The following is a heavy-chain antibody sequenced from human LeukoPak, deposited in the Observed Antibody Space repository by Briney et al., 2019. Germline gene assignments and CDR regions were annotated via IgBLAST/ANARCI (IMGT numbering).Heavy chain of an antibody. CDR1: GFTFTTYW. J-gene: IGHJ4*02. CDR3: AKGRFWSGYSEHFDY. CDR2: IKYDGSTS. Sequence: PGGSLRLPCEASGFTFTTYWIHWVRQGPGKGLVWVSRIKYDGSTSNYADSVKGRFTISRDNAKNTVYLQMNSLRAEDTAVYYCAKGRFWSGYSEHFDYWGQGTLVTVSS. V-gene: IGHV3-74*01. D-gene: IGHD3-3*01.